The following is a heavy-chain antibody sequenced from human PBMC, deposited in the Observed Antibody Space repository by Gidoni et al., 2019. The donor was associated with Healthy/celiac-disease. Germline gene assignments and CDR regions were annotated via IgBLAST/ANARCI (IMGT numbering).Heavy chain of an antibody. J-gene: IGHJ4*02. CDR3: AKGQRGRPEYYFDY. Sequence: EVQLLESGGGLVQPGGSLRRSWAASGCTFSSYAMSWVRQAPGKGLEWVSAISGSGGSTYYADSVKGRFTISRDNSKNTLYLQMNSLRAEDTAVYYCAKGQRGRPEYYFDYWGQGTLVTVSS. CDR1: GCTFSSYA. V-gene: IGHV3-23*01. CDR2: ISGSGGST. D-gene: IGHD2-2*01.